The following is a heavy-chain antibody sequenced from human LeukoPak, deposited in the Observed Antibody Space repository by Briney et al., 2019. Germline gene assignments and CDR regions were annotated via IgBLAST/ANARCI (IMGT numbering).Heavy chain of an antibody. J-gene: IGHJ4*02. V-gene: IGHV4-39*01. Sequence: SETLSLTCTVSGGSISSYYWSWIRQPPGKGLEWIGSICYSGSTYSSGSTYYNPSLKSRVTISVDTSNNQFSLKLSSVTAADTAVYYCARHGFGGYCSGSSCYFAYWGQGTLVTVSS. D-gene: IGHD2-15*01. CDR3: ARHGFGGYCSGSSCYFAY. CDR2: ICYSGSTYSSGST. CDR1: GGSISSYY.